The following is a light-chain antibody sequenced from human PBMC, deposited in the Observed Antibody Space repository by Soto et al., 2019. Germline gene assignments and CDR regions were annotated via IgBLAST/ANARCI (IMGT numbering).Light chain of an antibody. CDR3: SSYTTSNTRQIV. CDR1: SSDVGGYNY. Sequence: QSVLTQPASVSGSPGQSITISCTGTSSDVGGYNYVSWYQHHPGKAPKLIIYDVTNRPSVVSNPFSGSKSGNTASLTISGLQPEDEADYYCSSYTTSNTRQIVFGTGTNVTVL. V-gene: IGLV2-14*03. CDR2: DVT. J-gene: IGLJ1*01.